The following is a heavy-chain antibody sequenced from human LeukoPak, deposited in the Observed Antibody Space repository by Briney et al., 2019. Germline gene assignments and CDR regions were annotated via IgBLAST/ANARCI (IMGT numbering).Heavy chain of an antibody. D-gene: IGHD2-2*03. V-gene: IGHV3-23*01. CDR1: GFTFSNYA. Sequence: GGSLRLSCVASGFTFSNYAMSRVRQAPGKGLEWIAALNGGRTFFQDSVRGRFTISRDNSKNTLYLQLNSLRGDDTAVYYCVKEVTGYGYFDYWGRGTLVTVSS. J-gene: IGHJ4*02. CDR2: LNGGRT. CDR3: VKEVTGYGYFDY.